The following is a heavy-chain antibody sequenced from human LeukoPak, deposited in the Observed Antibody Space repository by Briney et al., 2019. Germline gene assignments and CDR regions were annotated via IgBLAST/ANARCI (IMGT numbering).Heavy chain of an antibody. Sequence: PGGSLRLPCAASGFTFSSYGMHWVRQAPGKGLEWVAVIWYDGSNKYYADSVKGRFTISRDNSKNTLYLQMNSLRAEDTAVYYCARDEGAAGHDYWGQGTLVTVSS. CDR3: ARDEGAAGHDY. V-gene: IGHV3-33*01. CDR2: IWYDGSNK. CDR1: GFTFSSYG. D-gene: IGHD6-13*01. J-gene: IGHJ4*02.